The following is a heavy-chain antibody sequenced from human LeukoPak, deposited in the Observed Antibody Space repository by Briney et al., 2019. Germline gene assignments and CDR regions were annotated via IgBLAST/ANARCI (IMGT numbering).Heavy chain of an antibody. Sequence: GGSLRLPCAASGLTFRSYGMHGVRQAPGKGLEGVAVISYDGRDKSYADSVKGRFTVSSENSNHTLFLQTNSLRAEDTAVYYCAKDTSSWCNWFDPWGQGTLVTVSS. V-gene: IGHV3-30*18. CDR1: GLTFRSYG. CDR2: ISYDGRDK. J-gene: IGHJ5*02. CDR3: AKDTSSWCNWFDP. D-gene: IGHD6-13*01.